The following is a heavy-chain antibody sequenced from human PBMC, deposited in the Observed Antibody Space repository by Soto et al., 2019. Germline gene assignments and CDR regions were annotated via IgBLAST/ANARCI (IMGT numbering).Heavy chain of an antibody. Sequence: EVQLVESGGGLVQPGGPLRLSCAASGFTFSSYSMNWVRQAPGKGLEGVSYISSSSSTIYYADSVKGRFTISRDNAKNSLYLQMNSLRAEDTAVYYCAREVGRDIVVVPAAIGFDYWGQGTLVTVSS. CDR2: ISSSSSTI. J-gene: IGHJ4*02. CDR1: GFTFSSYS. D-gene: IGHD2-2*01. V-gene: IGHV3-48*01. CDR3: AREVGRDIVVVPAAIGFDY.